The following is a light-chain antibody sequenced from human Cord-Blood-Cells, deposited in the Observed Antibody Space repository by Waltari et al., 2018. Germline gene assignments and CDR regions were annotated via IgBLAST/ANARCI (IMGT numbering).Light chain of an antibody. V-gene: IGKV1-5*03. Sequence: DIQMTQSPSTLSAAVGDRVTITCRASQSISSWLAWYQQKPWKAPKLRIYKESSLESGVPSRFSGSGSGTEFTLTISSLQPDDFATYYCQQYNSYSPWTFGQGTKVEIK. CDR2: KES. CDR3: QQYNSYSPWT. J-gene: IGKJ1*01. CDR1: QSISSW.